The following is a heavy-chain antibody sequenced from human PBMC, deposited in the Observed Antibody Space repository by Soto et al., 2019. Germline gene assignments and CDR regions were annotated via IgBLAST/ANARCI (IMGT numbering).Heavy chain of an antibody. J-gene: IGHJ4*01. Sequence: ASVKVSCKASGYTFTGYYIHWVRQAPGQRLEWMGWMNPKSGGTNYAQQIQGRVTMTRDTCISSADMELSSRRSGDSAEYYCARANSGDVDEFDYWGHGTLVTVCS. CDR2: MNPKSGGT. CDR3: ARANSGDVDEFDY. CDR1: GYTFTGYY. V-gene: IGHV1-2*02. D-gene: IGHD5-12*01.